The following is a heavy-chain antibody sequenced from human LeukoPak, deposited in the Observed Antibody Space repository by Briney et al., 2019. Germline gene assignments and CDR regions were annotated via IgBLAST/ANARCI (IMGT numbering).Heavy chain of an antibody. J-gene: IGHJ4*02. CDR1: GFTFSTYW. D-gene: IGHD3-10*01. Sequence: PGGSLRLSCAASGFTFSTYWMSWVRQAPGKGLEWVANIKQDGSEKYYVDSVKGRFTISRDNAKNTLYLQMNSLRAEDTAVYYCANSMVRGNFDYWGQGTLVTVSS. V-gene: IGHV3-7*03. CDR2: IKQDGSEK. CDR3: ANSMVRGNFDY.